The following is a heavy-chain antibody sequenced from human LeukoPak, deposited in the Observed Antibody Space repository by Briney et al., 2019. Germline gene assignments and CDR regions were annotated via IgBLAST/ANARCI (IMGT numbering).Heavy chain of an antibody. D-gene: IGHD3-9*01. CDR1: GGSISSGDYY. J-gene: IGHJ3*02. V-gene: IGHV4-30-2*01. CDR2: IYHSGST. CDR3: ARVLGDILTRYWWRSSDAFDI. Sequence: PSETLSLTCSVSGGSISSGDYYWSWIRQPPGKGLEWIGYIYHSGSTYYNPSLKSRVTISVDRSKSHFSLKLSSVTAADTAVYYCARVLGDILTRYWWRSSDAFDIWGQGTMVTVSS.